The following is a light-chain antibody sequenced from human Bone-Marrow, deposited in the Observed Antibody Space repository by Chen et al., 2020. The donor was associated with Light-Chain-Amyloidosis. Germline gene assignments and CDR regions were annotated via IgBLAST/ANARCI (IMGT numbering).Light chain of an antibody. CDR2: DDS. J-gene: IGLJ3*02. CDR3: QVWDRGSDRPV. V-gene: IGLV3-21*02. CDR1: NIGSTS. Sequence: SYVLTQPSSVSVAPGQTATIACGGNNIGSTSVHWYQQTPGQAPLLVVYDDSDRPAGLPERLSGCNSGNAATLTISRVEAGAEADYYCQVWDRGSDRPVFGGGTKLTVL.